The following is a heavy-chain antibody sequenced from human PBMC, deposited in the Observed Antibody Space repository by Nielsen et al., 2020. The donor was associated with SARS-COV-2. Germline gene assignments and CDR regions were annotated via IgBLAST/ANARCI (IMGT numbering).Heavy chain of an antibody. Sequence: GGSLRLSCEASGFTISRYGMHRVRQAPGKGLEWVAVIWYDGSNKYYADSVKGRFTISRDNSKNTLYLQMNSLRAEDPAVYYCARDLRLGELEQGRGDYWGQGTLVTVSS. V-gene: IGHV3-33*08. CDR1: GFTISRYG. CDR2: IWYDGSNK. D-gene: IGHD3-16*01. J-gene: IGHJ4*02. CDR3: ARDLRLGELEQGRGDY.